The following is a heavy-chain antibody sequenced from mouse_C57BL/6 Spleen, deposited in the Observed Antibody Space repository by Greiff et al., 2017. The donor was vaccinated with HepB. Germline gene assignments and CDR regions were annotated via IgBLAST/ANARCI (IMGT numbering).Heavy chain of an antibody. V-gene: IGHV5-16*01. J-gene: IGHJ4*01. CDR2: INYDGSST. Sequence: EVKLMESEGGLVQPGSSMKLSCTASGFTFSDYYMAWVRQVPEKGLEWVANINYDGSSTYYLDSLKSRFIISRDNAKNILYLQMSSLKSEDTATYYCARETGRAYYAMDYWGQGTSVTVSS. CDR3: ARETGRAYYAMDY. D-gene: IGHD4-1*01. CDR1: GFTFSDYY.